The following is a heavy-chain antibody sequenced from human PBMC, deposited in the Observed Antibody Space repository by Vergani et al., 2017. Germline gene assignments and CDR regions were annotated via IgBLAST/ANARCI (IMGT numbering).Heavy chain of an antibody. CDR3: ARDSRYCSSTSCYVGRDWFDP. D-gene: IGHD2-2*01. J-gene: IGHJ5*02. V-gene: IGHV1-18*01. Sequence: QSQLVQSGAEVRKPGASLKVSCKSFNYTFRSFGITWVRQAPGQGLEWMGWISGFSGDTNYAQKFQDRVTMTTDTSTATAYMELRNLRSDDTAVYYCARDSRYCSSTSCYVGRDWFDPWGQGTLVTVSS. CDR1: NYTFRSFG. CDR2: ISGFSGDT.